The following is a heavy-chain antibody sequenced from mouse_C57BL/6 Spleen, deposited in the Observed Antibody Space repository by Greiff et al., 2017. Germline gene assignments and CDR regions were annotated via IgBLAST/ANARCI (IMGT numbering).Heavy chain of an antibody. Sequence: QVQLKQSGAELVKPGASVKLSCKASGYTFTSYWMQWVKQRPGQGLEWIGEIDPSDSYTNYNQKFKGKATLTVDTSSSTAYMQLSSLTSEDSAVYYCAGAFITTVVFDYWGQGTTLTVSS. J-gene: IGHJ2*01. D-gene: IGHD1-1*01. CDR2: IDPSDSYT. CDR1: GYTFTSYW. CDR3: AGAFITTVVFDY. V-gene: IGHV1-50*01.